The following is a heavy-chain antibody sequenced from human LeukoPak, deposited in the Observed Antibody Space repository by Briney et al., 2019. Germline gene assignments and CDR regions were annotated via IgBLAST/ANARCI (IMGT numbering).Heavy chain of an antibody. V-gene: IGHV4-34*01. CDR1: GGSFSGYY. J-gene: IGHJ5*02. D-gene: IGHD1-26*01. Sequence: SETLSLTCAVYGGSFSGYYWSWIRQPPGKGLEWIGEINHSGSTNYNPPLKSRVTISVDTSKNQFSLKLRSVTAADTAVYYCARSIVGANWFDPWGQGTLVTVSS. CDR2: INHSGST. CDR3: ARSIVGANWFDP.